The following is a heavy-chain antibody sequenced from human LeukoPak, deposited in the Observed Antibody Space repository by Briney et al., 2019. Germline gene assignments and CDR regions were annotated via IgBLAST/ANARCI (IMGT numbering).Heavy chain of an antibody. Sequence: GGSLRLSCVASGFTFSSHNMNWVRQAPGKGLEWVSYISSSYNTIYYRDSVQGRFIISRDNAKNSLSLQMNSLRAEDSGIYYCARATSDSSGYPVSDFWGQGTLVTVSS. CDR2: ISSSYNTI. D-gene: IGHD3-22*01. V-gene: IGHV3-48*03. J-gene: IGHJ4*02. CDR3: ARATSDSSGYPVSDF. CDR1: GFTFSSHN.